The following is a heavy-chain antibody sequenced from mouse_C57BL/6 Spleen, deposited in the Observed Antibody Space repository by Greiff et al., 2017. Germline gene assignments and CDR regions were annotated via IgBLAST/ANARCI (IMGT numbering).Heavy chain of an antibody. CDR1: GYAFSSYW. CDR3: AEGITTEGYFEG. J-gene: IGHJ1*03. CDR2: INPGDGDT. D-gene: IGHD1-1*01. V-gene: IGHV1-80*01. Sequence: QVQLKESGAELVKPGASVKISCKASGYAFSSYWMNWVKQRPGKGLEWIGQINPGDGDTNYNGKFKGKATLTADKSSSTAYMQLISLTSEDSAVYFCAEGITTEGYFEGWGTGTTVTVAS.